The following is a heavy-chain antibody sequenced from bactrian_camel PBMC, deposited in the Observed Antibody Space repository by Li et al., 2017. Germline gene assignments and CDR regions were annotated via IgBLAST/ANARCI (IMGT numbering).Heavy chain of an antibody. J-gene: IGHJ4*01. CDR2: IYMAGTYT. V-gene: IGHV3S7*01. D-gene: IGHD3*01. Sequence: HVQLVESGGGLVQPGGSLRLSCAASGFTFSSYALSWVRQAPGKGLEWVSSIYMAGTYTYYADSVKGRFTISRDNAKNTLYLQMNNLKPEDTAMYYCAADTTSDCYTASWSYSVGRDRVDHWGQGTQVTVS. CDR1: GFTFSSYA. CDR3: AADTTSDCYTASWSYSVGRDRVDH.